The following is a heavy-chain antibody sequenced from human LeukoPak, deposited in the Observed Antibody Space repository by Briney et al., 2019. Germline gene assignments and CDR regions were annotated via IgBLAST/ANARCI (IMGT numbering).Heavy chain of an antibody. CDR2: ISSSSSYI. CDR3: ARDGGSYYYYYYMDV. V-gene: IGHV3-21*01. D-gene: IGHD1-26*01. Sequence: KSGGSLRLSCAASGFTFSNAWMNWVRQAPGKGLEWVSCISSSSSYIYYADSVKGRFTISRDNAKNSLYLQMNSLRAEDTAVYYCARDGGSYYYYYYMDVWGKGTTVTVSS. CDR1: GFTFSNAW. J-gene: IGHJ6*03.